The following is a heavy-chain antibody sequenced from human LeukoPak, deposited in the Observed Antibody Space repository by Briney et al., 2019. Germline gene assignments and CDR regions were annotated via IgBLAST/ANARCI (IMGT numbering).Heavy chain of an antibody. D-gene: IGHD4-17*01. V-gene: IGHV3-66*01. CDR2: IYSGGST. CDR1: GFTVSSNY. Sequence: GGSLRLSCAASGFTVSSNYMSWVRQGPGKGLEWVSVIYSGGSTYYADSVKGRLTISRDNSKNTLYLQMNSLRAVDTAVYYCARVTGDYLFDYWGQGTLVTVSS. CDR3: ARVTGDYLFDY. J-gene: IGHJ4*02.